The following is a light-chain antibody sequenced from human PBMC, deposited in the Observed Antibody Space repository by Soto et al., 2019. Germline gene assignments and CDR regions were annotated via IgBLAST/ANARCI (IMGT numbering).Light chain of an antibody. Sequence: QSALTQPASVSGSPGQSITVSCTGTSSDVGAYNYVSWYQHHPGKAPKLMIYEVSNRPSGVSYRFSGSKSGNTASLTISGLQAEDEADYYCSSYTSRTTWVFGGGTQLTVL. V-gene: IGLV2-14*01. CDR3: SSYTSRTTWV. J-gene: IGLJ3*02. CDR1: SSDVGAYNY. CDR2: EVS.